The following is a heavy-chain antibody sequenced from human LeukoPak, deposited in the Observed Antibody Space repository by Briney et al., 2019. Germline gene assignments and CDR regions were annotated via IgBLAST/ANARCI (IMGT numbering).Heavy chain of an antibody. CDR2: ISAYNGNT. CDR1: GYTFTSYG. D-gene: IGHD5-24*01. V-gene: IGHV1-18*01. CDR3: ARVGWSVSRDGYNYGFDY. Sequence: ASVKVSCKASGYTFTSYGISWVRQAPGQGLEWMGWISAYNGNTNYAQKLQGRVTMTTDTSTSTAYMELRSLRSDDTAVYYCARVGWSVSRDGYNYGFDYWGQGTLVTVSS. J-gene: IGHJ4*02.